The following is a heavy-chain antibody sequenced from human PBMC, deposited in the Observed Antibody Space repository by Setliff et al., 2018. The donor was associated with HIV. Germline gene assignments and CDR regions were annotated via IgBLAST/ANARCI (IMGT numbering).Heavy chain of an antibody. J-gene: IGHJ4*02. V-gene: IGHV1-69*10. CDR1: GGTFNSYA. Sequence: ASVKVSCKASGGTFNSYAIKWVRQAPGQGLECMGEIIPILGIASYAQKFQGRVTFSADTSASTAYMELSGLRSEDTAVYYCARDAGIPMVRGRWPLDYWGQGTLVTVSS. CDR2: IIPILGIA. D-gene: IGHD3-10*01. CDR3: ARDAGIPMVRGRWPLDY.